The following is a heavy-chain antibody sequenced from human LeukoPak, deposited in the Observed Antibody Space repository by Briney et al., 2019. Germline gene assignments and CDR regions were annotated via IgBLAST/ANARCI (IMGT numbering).Heavy chain of an antibody. Sequence: GGSLRLSCAASGFTFSSYGMHWVRQAPGKGLEWVAVISYDGSNKYYADSVKGRFTISRDNSKNTLYLQMNSLRAEDTAVYYCAKAGDGYKEECRDWGQGTLVTVSS. J-gene: IGHJ4*02. V-gene: IGHV3-30*18. D-gene: IGHD5-24*01. CDR2: ISYDGSNK. CDR1: GFTFSSYG. CDR3: AKAGDGYKEECRD.